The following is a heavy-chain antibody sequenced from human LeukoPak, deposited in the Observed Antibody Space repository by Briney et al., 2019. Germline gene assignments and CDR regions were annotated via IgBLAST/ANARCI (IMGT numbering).Heavy chain of an antibody. CDR3: ARLSRDGYNFVGVPALPDY. CDR2: IYPGDSDT. Sequence: GESLKISCKGSGYSFTRYWIGWVRQMPGKGLEWMGIIYPGDSDTRYSPSFQGQVTISVDKSISTAYLQWSSLKASDTAMYYCARLSRDGYNFVGVPALPDYWGQGTLVTVSS. D-gene: IGHD5-24*01. CDR1: GYSFTRYW. J-gene: IGHJ4*02. V-gene: IGHV5-51*01.